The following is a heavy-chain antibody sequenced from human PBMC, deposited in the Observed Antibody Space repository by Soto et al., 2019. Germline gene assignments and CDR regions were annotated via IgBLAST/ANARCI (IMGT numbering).Heavy chain of an antibody. CDR3: ARDDLYDVIAVAGLDY. V-gene: IGHV3-30-3*01. CDR1: GFTFSSYA. CDR2: ISYDGSNK. D-gene: IGHD6-19*01. J-gene: IGHJ4*02. Sequence: QVQLVESGGGVVQPGRSLRLSCAASGFTFSSYAMHWVRQAPGKGLEWVAVISYDGSNKYYADSVKGRFTISRDNSKNTLYLQMNSLRAEDTAVYYCARDDLYDVIAVAGLDYWGQGTLVTVSS.